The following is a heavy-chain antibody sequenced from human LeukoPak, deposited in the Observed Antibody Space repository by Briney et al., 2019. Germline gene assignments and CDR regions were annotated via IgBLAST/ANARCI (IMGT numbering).Heavy chain of an antibody. J-gene: IGHJ3*02. CDR1: GGSISSYY. D-gene: IGHD3-22*01. CDR3: AREYYDSSIGPNDAFDI. CDR2: IYYSGST. Sequence: KPSETLSLTCTVSGGSISSYYWSWIRQPPGKGLEWIGYIYYSGSTNYNPSLKSRVTISVDTSKNQFSLKLSSVTAADTAVYYCAREYYDSSIGPNDAFDIWGQGTMVTVSS. V-gene: IGHV4-59*12.